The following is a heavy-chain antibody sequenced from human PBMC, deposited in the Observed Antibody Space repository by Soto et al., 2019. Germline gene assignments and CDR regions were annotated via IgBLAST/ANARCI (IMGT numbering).Heavy chain of an antibody. CDR1: GFTVSSKY. Sequence: GGSLRLSCAASGFTVSSKYMNWVRQAPGKGLEWVSSISVSGSPYYADPVKGRFTVSRDNSKDTLYLQMNSLTAEDTAVYFCAKNYFFDSWGPGTLVTVSS. J-gene: IGHJ4*02. CDR3: AKNYFFDS. V-gene: IGHV3-23*01. CDR2: ISVSGSP.